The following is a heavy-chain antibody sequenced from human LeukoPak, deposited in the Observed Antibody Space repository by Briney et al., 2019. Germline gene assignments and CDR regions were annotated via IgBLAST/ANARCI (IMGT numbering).Heavy chain of an antibody. Sequence: SWIRQPPGKGLEWIGYIYYSGSTYYNPSLKSRVTISVDTSKNQFSLKLSSVTAADTAVYYCARDPLGLTPGYWGQGTLVTVSS. D-gene: IGHD3/OR15-3a*01. CDR2: IYYSGST. V-gene: IGHV4-30-4*08. CDR3: ARDPLGLTPGY. J-gene: IGHJ4*02.